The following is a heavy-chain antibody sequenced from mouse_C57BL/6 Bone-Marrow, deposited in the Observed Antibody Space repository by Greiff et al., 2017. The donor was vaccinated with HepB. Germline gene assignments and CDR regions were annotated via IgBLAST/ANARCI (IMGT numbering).Heavy chain of an antibody. J-gene: IGHJ1*03. CDR3: ARDWDGYFDV. CDR1: GFTFSSYT. CDR2: ISGGGGNT. V-gene: IGHV5-9*01. D-gene: IGHD4-1*01. Sequence: EVNVVESGGGLVKPGGSLNLSCAASGFTFSSYTMSWVRQTPEKRLEWVATISGGGGNTYYPDSVKGRFTISRDNAKNTLYLQMSSLRSEDTALYYCARDWDGYFDVWGTGTTVTVSS.